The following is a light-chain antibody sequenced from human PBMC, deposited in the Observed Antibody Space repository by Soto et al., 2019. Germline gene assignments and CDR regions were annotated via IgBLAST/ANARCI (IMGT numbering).Light chain of an antibody. V-gene: IGLV1-40*01. CDR2: GDS. CDR3: QSSDSRLSGSDV. CDR1: SSNIGAGYH. J-gene: IGLJ1*01. Sequence: QSVLTQPPSVSGAPGQRVTISCTGGSSNIGAGYHVHWYQQLPGAAPKLLIFGDSNRPSGVPDRFSDSKSGTSASLAITGLQADDEADYYCQSSDSRLSGSDVFGTGTKVTVL.